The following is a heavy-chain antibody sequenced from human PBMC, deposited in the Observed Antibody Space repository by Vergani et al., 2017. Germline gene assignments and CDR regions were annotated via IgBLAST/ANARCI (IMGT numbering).Heavy chain of an antibody. J-gene: IGHJ4*02. CDR2: IWYDGSNK. CDR3: ARVQGWYQSFDY. V-gene: IGHV3-33*01. CDR1: GFTFSSYG. Sequence: QVQLVESGGGVVQPGRSLRLSCAASGFTFSSYGMHWVRQAPGKGREWVAVIWYDGSNKYYADSVKGRFTISRYNSKNTLYLQLNSLRAEDTAVYYCARVQGWYQSFDYWGQGTLVTVSS. D-gene: IGHD6-19*01.